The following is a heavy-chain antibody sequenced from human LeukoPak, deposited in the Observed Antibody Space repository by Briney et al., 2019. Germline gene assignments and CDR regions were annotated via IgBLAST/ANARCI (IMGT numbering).Heavy chain of an antibody. Sequence: GASVKVSCKASGYTFTGYYMHWVRQAPGQGLEWMGWINPNSGGTNYAQKFQGRVTMTRDTSISTAYMELSRLRSDDTAVYYCARSEMAVAGRGLDYWGQGTLVTVSS. V-gene: IGHV1-2*02. D-gene: IGHD6-19*01. CDR3: ARSEMAVAGRGLDY. CDR2: INPNSGGT. J-gene: IGHJ4*02. CDR1: GYTFTGYY.